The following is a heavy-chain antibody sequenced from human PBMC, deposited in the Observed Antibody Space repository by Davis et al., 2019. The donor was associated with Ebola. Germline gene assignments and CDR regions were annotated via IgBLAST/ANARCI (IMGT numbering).Heavy chain of an antibody. D-gene: IGHD6-6*01. CDR2: INPNSGGT. V-gene: IGHV1-2*02. CDR1: GYTFTGYY. Sequence: ASVKVSCKASGYTFTGYYMHWVRQAPGQGLEWMGWINPNSGGTNYAQKFQGRVTMTRDTSISTAYMELSRLRSDDTAVYYCARPTLYSSSSALDYWGQGTLVTVSS. J-gene: IGHJ4*02. CDR3: ARPTLYSSSSALDY.